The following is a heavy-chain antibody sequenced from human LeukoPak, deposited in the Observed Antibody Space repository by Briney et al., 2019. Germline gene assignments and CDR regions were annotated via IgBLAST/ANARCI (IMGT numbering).Heavy chain of an antibody. V-gene: IGHV4-39*01. Sequence: SETLYLTCTVSGGSISSSSYYWGWIRHPPGKGLEWIGSIYYSGSTYYNPSLKSRVTISVDTSKNQFSLKLSSVIAADTAVYYCGTGGGYREDWVNYWGQGTLVTVSS. CDR1: GGSISSSSYY. J-gene: IGHJ4*02. D-gene: IGHD5-18*01. CDR2: IYYSGST. CDR3: GTGGGYREDWVNY.